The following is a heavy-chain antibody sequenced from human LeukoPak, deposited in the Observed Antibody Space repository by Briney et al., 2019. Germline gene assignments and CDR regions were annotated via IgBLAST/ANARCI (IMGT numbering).Heavy chain of an antibody. D-gene: IGHD6-19*01. CDR2: LYSGGTT. CDR1: GFPFSNAW. Sequence: GGSLRLSCAVFGSGFPFSNAWMSWVRQAPGKGLEWVSVLYSGGTTYYADSVKGRFTISRDTSKNTLYLQMNSLRAEDTAVYYCARANSYSSGWYPHAFDIWGQGTMVTVSS. J-gene: IGHJ3*02. CDR3: ARANSYSSGWYPHAFDI. V-gene: IGHV3-53*01.